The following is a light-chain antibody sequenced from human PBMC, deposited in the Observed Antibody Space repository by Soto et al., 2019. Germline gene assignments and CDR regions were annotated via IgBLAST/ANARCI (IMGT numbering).Light chain of an antibody. Sequence: EIVMTESPATLSVSPGETATLSCRASQSISGTLAWYQQKPGQAPRLLIYGASRRATGIQDRFSGSGSGTDFTLTIRRLDPEDFAVYYCNQYGNSPTCGQGTKVDIK. CDR2: GAS. V-gene: IGKV3-20*01. CDR3: NQYGNSPT. J-gene: IGKJ1*01. CDR1: QSISGT.